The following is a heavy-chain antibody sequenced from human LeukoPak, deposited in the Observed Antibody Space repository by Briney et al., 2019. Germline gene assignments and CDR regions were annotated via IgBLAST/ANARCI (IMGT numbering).Heavy chain of an antibody. D-gene: IGHD5-18*01. CDR3: ARDGYTYGDNWFDP. Sequence: ASVKVSCKASGYTFTSYDINWVRQATGQGLAWMGWINPNSGGTSYAQKFQGRVTMTRDTSISTAYMELTRLTSDDTAVYYCARDGYTYGDNWFDPWGQGTLVTVSS. CDR1: GYTFTSYD. J-gene: IGHJ5*02. V-gene: IGHV1-2*02. CDR2: INPNSGGT.